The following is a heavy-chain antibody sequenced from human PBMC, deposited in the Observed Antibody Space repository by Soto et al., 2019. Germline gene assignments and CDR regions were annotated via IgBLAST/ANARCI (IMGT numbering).Heavy chain of an antibody. V-gene: IGHV5-51*01. CDR2: IYPGDSDT. J-gene: IGHJ4*02. CDR1: GYSFTSYW. CDR3: ARLAQKLWVGKRPANYFDY. D-gene: IGHD3-10*01. Sequence: GESLKISCKGSGYSFTSYWIGWVRQMPGKGLEWMGIIYPGDSDTRYSPSFQGQVTISADKSISTAYLQWSSLKASDTAMYYCARLAQKLWVGKRPANYFDYWGQGTLVTVSS.